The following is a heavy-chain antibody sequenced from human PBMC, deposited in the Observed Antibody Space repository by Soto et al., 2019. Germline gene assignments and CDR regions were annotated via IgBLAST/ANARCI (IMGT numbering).Heavy chain of an antibody. V-gene: IGHV4-59*12. CDR1: GGSISNYY. Sequence: QVQLQESGPGLVKPSETLSLTCNVSGGSISNYYWNWIRQPPGKRLEWIGYISDSGSTKYNPSLRSRVTISADMSKNQVSLKVKSVTAADTAVYYCARDGLLTGTTGWYFDLWGRGTLVTVSS. D-gene: IGHD1-7*01. CDR3: ARDGLLTGTTGWYFDL. J-gene: IGHJ2*01. CDR2: ISDSGST.